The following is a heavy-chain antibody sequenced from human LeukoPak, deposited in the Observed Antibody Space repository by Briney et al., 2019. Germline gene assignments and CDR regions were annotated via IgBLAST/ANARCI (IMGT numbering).Heavy chain of an antibody. J-gene: IGHJ6*03. V-gene: IGHV1-8*01. D-gene: IGHD7-27*01. CDR2: MNPNSGNT. CDR3: ARANRGKPTLLYYYYYMDV. Sequence: ASVKVSCKASGYTFTSYDINWVRQATGQGLEWMGWMNPNSGNTGYAQKFQGRVTMTRNTSISTAYMELSSLRSEDTAVYYCARANRGKPTLLYYYYYMDVWGKGTTVTVSS. CDR1: GYTFTSYD.